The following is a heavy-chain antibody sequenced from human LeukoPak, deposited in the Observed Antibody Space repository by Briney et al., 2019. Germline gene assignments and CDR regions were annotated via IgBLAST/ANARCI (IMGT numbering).Heavy chain of an antibody. V-gene: IGHV1-2*02. D-gene: IGHD3-3*01. CDR1: GYTFTGYY. CDR2: INPNSGGT. CDR3: ARDFYDFWSGYSFDP. Sequence: ASVKVSCKASGYTFTGYYMHWVRQAPGQGLEWMGWINPNSGGTNYAQKFQGRVTMTRDTSISTAYMELSSLRSEDMAVYYCARDFYDFWSGYSFDPWGQGTLVTVSS. J-gene: IGHJ5*02.